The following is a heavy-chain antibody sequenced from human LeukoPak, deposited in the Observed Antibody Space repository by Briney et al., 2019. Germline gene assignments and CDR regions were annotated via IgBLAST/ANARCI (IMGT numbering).Heavy chain of an antibody. J-gene: IGHJ5*02. D-gene: IGHD3-16*01. CDR3: ARLLGSSWFDP. V-gene: IGHV4-59*08. CDR1: GGSISSYY. Sequence: SETLSLTCTVSGGSISSYYWSWIRQPPGKGLEWIGSIYYSRSTNYNPSLKSRVTISVATSKNQFSLKLSSVTAADTAVYYCARLLGSSWFDPWGQGTLVTVSS. CDR2: IYYSRST.